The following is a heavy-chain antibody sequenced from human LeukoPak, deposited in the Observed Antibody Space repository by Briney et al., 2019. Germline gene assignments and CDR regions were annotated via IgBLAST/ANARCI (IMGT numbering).Heavy chain of an antibody. D-gene: IGHD3-3*01. CDR3: ARVPSLEWLFAYFDY. CDR2: IYYSGST. V-gene: IGHV4-59*01. Sequence: PSETLSLTCTVSGGSISSYYWSWIRQPPGKGLEWIGYIYYSGSTNYNPSLKGRVTISVDTSKNQFSLKLSSVTAADTAVYYCARVPSLEWLFAYFDYWGQGTLVTVSS. J-gene: IGHJ4*02. CDR1: GGSISSYY.